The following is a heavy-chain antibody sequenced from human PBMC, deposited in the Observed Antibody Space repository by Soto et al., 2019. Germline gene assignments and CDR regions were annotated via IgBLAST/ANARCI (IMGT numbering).Heavy chain of an antibody. CDR2: IYYSGST. V-gene: IGHV4-59*01. J-gene: IGHJ4*02. Sequence: SETLSLTCTVSGGSISSYYWDWIRQPPGKGLESIGYIYYSGSTSYNPSLKSRDTISVDTSKNQYSMKLRSVTAADTAVYYCARGRVSGDTCDLDYWGQGTPVTVSS. CDR3: ARGRVSGDTCDLDY. D-gene: IGHD3-9*01. CDR1: GGSISSYY.